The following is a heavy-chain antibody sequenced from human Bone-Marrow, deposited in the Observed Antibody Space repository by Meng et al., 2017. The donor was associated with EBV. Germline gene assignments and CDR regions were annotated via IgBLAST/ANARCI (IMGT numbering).Heavy chain of an antibody. D-gene: IGHD6-19*01. CDR2: INTDGSSA. CDR3: ARDMTVAGIDY. V-gene: IGHV3-74*01. CDR1: GFSFNNYW. Sequence: EVQLVESGGGLVQSGGSLKLSCAASGFSFNNYWMHWVRQAPGKGLVWVSRINTDGSSAVYADSVKGRFTISRDKAKNTLYLQMNKLRAEDTAVYYCARDMTVAGIDYWGQGTLVTVSS. J-gene: IGHJ4*02.